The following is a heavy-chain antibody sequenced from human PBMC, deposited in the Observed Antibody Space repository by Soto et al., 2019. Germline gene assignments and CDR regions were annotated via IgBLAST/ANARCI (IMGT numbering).Heavy chain of an antibody. CDR2: ISAYNGNT. D-gene: IGHD6-13*01. Sequence: VKVSCKASGYTFTSYGISWVRQAPGQGLEWMGWISAYNGNTNYAQKLQGRVTMTTDTSTSTAYMELRSLRSDDTAVYYCARDFSWQQLVRDDAFDIWGQGTMVTVSS. CDR3: ARDFSWQQLVRDDAFDI. V-gene: IGHV1-18*01. CDR1: GYTFTSYG. J-gene: IGHJ3*02.